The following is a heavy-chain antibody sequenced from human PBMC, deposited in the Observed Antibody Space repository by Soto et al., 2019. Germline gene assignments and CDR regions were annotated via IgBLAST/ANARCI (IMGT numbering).Heavy chain of an antibody. V-gene: IGHV3-30*18. J-gene: IGHJ4*02. CDR3: AKAPYGGNHYFDY. Sequence: QVQLVESGGGVVQPGRSLRLSCAASGFTFSSYGMHWVRQAPGKGLEWVAVISYDGSNKYYADSVKGRFTISRDNSKNTLYLQMNSLRAEDTAVYYCAKAPYGGNHYFDYWGQGTLVTVSS. CDR2: ISYDGSNK. D-gene: IGHD4-17*01. CDR1: GFTFSSYG.